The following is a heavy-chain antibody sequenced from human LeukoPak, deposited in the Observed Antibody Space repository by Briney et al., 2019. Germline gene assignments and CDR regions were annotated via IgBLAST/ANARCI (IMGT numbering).Heavy chain of an antibody. CDR3: APLRGASTAVFDS. J-gene: IGHJ5*01. CDR1: SGPINYDY. D-gene: IGHD2-21*02. CDR2: IHYSNAT. Sequence: SETLSLTCTVYSGPINYDYWTWIRQSPGKRLEWIGYIHYSNATNYRPSLNSRITISENTSKNQFSLKMSPQTAAATALYYCAPLRGASTAVFDSWGPRTLVTVSS. V-gene: IGHV4-59*03.